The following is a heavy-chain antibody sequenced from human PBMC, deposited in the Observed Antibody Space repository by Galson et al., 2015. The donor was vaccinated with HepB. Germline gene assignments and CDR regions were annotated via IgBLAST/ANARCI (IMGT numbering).Heavy chain of an antibody. CDR1: GGTFSSYA. CDR3: ARLGHSYYDFWSGPFDY. D-gene: IGHD3-3*01. V-gene: IGHV1-69*13. CDR2: IIPIFGTA. J-gene: IGHJ4*02. Sequence: SVKVSCKASGGTFSSYAIGWVRQAPGQGLEWMGGIIPIFGTANYAQKFQGRVTITADESTSTAYMELSSLRSEDTAVYYCARLGHSYYDFWSGPFDYWGQGTLVTVSS.